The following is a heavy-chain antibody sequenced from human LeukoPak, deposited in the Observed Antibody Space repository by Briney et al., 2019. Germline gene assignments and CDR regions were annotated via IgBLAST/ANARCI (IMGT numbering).Heavy chain of an antibody. CDR2: ISYDGSNK. CDR1: GFTFSSYA. D-gene: IGHD6-13*01. V-gene: IGHV3-30*04. Sequence: GRSLRLSCAASGFTFSSYAMHWVRQAPGKGLEWVAVISYDGSNKYYADSVKGRFTISRDNSKNTLYLQMNSLRAEDTAVYYCARPTTGSSWSNPYYCYGMDVWGKGTTVTVSS. CDR3: ARPTTGSSWSNPYYCYGMDV. J-gene: IGHJ6*04.